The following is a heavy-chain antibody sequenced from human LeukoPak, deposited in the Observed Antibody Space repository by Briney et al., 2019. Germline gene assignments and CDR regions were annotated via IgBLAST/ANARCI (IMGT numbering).Heavy chain of an antibody. V-gene: IGHV1-18*01. CDR3: ATWHYYDSSGYFS. D-gene: IGHD3-22*01. CDR1: GYTFTSYG. J-gene: IGHJ4*02. CDR2: ISAYNGNT. Sequence: GASVKVSCKASGYTFTSYGISWVRQAPGQGLEWMGWISAYNGNTNYAQKLQGRVTMTTDTSTSTAYMELSRLRSDDTAVYYCATWHYYDSSGYFSWGQGTLVTVSS.